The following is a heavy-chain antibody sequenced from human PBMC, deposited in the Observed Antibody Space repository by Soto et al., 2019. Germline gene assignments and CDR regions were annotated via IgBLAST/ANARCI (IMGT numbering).Heavy chain of an antibody. V-gene: IGHV1-69*06. J-gene: IGHJ6*02. CDR2: IIPSFGTA. CDR1: GGTFSSYA. Sequence: QVQLVQSGAEVKKPGSSVKVSCKASGGTFSSYAISWVRQAPGQGLEWMGGIIPSFGTANYAQKFQGRVTITADNSTSTADMELSSLISEDTAVYYCARRDAFDGCNSLSYYYCMDVWGQGTTVTVSS. D-gene: IGHD3-16*01. CDR3: ARRDAFDGCNSLSYYYCMDV.